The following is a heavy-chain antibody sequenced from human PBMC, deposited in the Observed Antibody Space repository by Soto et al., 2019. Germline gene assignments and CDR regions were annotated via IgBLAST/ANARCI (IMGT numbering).Heavy chain of an antibody. V-gene: IGHV4-59*12. D-gene: IGHD3-10*01. J-gene: IGHJ5*02. CDR2: IYYSGST. CDR1: GGSISSYY. CDR3: ARERKTVLWFGQNGFDP. Sequence: SETLSLTCTVSGGSISSYYWSWIRQPPGKGLEWIGYIYYSGSTNYNPSLKSRVTISVDTSKNQFSLKLSSVTAADTAVYYCARERKTVLWFGQNGFDPRGQGTLVTVSS.